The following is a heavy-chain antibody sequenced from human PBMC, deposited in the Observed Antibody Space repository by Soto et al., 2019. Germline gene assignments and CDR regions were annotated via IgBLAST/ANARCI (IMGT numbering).Heavy chain of an antibody. CDR3: ARHIVSSSWLGWFDP. D-gene: IGHD6-13*01. CDR2: IYYSGST. J-gene: IGHJ5*02. Sequence: QLQLQESGPGLVKPSETLSLTCTVSGGSISSSSYYWGWIRQPPGKGLEWIGSIYYSGSTYYNPSLKSRVTISVDTSKNQFSLKLSSVTAADTAVYYCARHIVSSSWLGWFDPWGQGTLVTVSS. V-gene: IGHV4-39*01. CDR1: GGSISSSSYY.